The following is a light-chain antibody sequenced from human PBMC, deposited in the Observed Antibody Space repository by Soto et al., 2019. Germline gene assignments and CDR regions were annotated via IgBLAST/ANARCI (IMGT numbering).Light chain of an antibody. CDR3: QQFET. J-gene: IGKJ4*01. CDR2: GAS. CDR1: QSVNSY. V-gene: IGKV3-20*01. Sequence: EIVMSQSPATLSLSPGDRATLSCRASQSVNSYLAWYQQKPGQAPRLLIYGASNRATGIPDRFSGSGSGADFTLSINRLEPEDFAVYYCQQFETFGGGTKVDIK.